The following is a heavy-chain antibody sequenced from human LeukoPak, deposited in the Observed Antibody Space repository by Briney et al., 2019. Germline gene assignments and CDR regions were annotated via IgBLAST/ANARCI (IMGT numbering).Heavy chain of an antibody. CDR2: IYYSGST. V-gene: IGHV4-39*01. CDR1: GDSISSTSYY. CDR3: ARSPAGVWYFDL. Sequence: ASETQSLTCTVSGDSISSTSYYWGWIRQPPGKGLEWIGTIYYSGSTYYNPSLKSRVTISVDTSKNQFSLELSSVTAADTAVYYCARSPAGVWYFDLWGRGTLVTVSS. J-gene: IGHJ2*01. D-gene: IGHD3-10*01.